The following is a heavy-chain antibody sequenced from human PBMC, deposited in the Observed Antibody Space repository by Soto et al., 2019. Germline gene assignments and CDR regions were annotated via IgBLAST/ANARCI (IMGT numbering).Heavy chain of an antibody. CDR1: GFTFSSYS. D-gene: IGHD6-13*01. J-gene: IGHJ4*02. CDR3: ARDKARDSSSWPSDY. V-gene: IGHV3-21*01. Sequence: GGSLRLSCAASGFTFSSYSMNWVRQAPGKGLEWVSSISSSSSYIYYADSVKGRFTISRDNAKNSLYLQMNSLRAEDTAVYYCARDKARDSSSWPSDYWGQGTLVTVSS. CDR2: ISSSSSYI.